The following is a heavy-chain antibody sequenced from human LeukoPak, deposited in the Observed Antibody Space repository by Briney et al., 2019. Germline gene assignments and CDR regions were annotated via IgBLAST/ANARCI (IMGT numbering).Heavy chain of an antibody. J-gene: IGHJ4*02. V-gene: IGHV1-69*04. CDR2: IIPILGIA. CDR3: ATEYYDFWSGYYHLRYFDY. CDR1: GGTFSSYA. Sequence: SVKVSCKASGGTFSSYAISWVRQAPGRGLEWMGRIIPILGIANYAQKFQGRVTITADKSTSTAYMELSSLRSEDTAVYYCATEYYDFWSGYYHLRYFDYWGRGTLVTASS. D-gene: IGHD3-3*01.